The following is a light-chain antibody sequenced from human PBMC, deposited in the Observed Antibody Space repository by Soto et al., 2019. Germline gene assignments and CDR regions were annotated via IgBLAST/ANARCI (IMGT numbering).Light chain of an antibody. CDR1: QSVSSSY. J-gene: IGKJ4*01. CDR2: GAS. Sequence: EIVLTQSPGTLSLSPGERATLSCRASQSVSSSYLAWYQQKPGQAPRLLIDGASSRATGIPDRFSGSGSGTDFTLNISRLEPEDFAMYHCQQYGSSPLTFGGGTKVETK. V-gene: IGKV3-20*01. CDR3: QQYGSSPLT.